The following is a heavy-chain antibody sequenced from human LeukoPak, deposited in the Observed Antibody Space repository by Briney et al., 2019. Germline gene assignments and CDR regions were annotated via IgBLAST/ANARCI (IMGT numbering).Heavy chain of an antibody. CDR1: GGSISSGSYY. J-gene: IGHJ3*02. CDR3: ARDGIVVPAAPDAFDI. Sequence: SQTLSLTCTVSGGSISSGSYYWSWIRQPAGKGLEWIGRIYTSGSTNYNPSLKSRVTISVDTSKNQFSLKLSSVTAADTAVYYCARDGIVVPAAPDAFDIWGQGTMVTVSS. CDR2: IYTSGST. V-gene: IGHV4-61*02. D-gene: IGHD2-2*01.